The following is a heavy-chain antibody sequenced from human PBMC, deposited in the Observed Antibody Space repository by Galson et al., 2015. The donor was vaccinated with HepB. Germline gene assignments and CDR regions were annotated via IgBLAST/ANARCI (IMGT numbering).Heavy chain of an antibody. D-gene: IGHD4-23*01. J-gene: IGHJ4*02. CDR3: AKEGGYGGGVVDY. CDR1: GFTFSSYA. CDR2: ISGSGGST. V-gene: IGHV3-23*01. Sequence: SLRLSCAASGFTFSSYAMGWVRQAPGKGLEWVSTISGSGGSTYYADSVKGRFTISRDNSENTLYLQMNSLRAEDTAVYYCAKEGGYGGGVVDYWGQGTLVTVSS.